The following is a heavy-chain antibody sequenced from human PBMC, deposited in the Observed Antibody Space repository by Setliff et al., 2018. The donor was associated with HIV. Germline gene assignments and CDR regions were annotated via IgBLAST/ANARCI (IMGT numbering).Heavy chain of an antibody. D-gene: IGHD3-16*01. V-gene: IGHV3-11*04. CDR1: GFTVSERY. Sequence: GGSLRLSCAASGFTVSERYMSWIRQAPGKGLEWISYISSSSSTIYYADSVKGRFTISRDNAKNTLYLQMNSLRAEDTAVYYCARDLWGRAPDYWGQGTLVTVSS. J-gene: IGHJ4*02. CDR2: ISSSSSTI. CDR3: ARDLWGRAPDY.